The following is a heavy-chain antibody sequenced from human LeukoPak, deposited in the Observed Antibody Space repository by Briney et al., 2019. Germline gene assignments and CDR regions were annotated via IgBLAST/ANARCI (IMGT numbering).Heavy chain of an antibody. J-gene: IGHJ5*02. D-gene: IGHD6-13*01. CDR1: GGTFNSNA. Sequence: SVTVSCKASGGTFNSNAFHWVRQAPGQGLEWMGGIIPVFGSTKYAQKFQGRVTVTTDESTGTAYMVLSDLRSDDTAVYYCARGRSGIPAVTYNWFDPWGQGTLVTVSS. CDR2: IIPVFGST. CDR3: ARGRSGIPAVTYNWFDP. V-gene: IGHV1-69*05.